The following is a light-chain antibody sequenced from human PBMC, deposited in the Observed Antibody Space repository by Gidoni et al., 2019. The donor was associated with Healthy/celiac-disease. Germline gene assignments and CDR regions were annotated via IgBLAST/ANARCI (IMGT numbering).Light chain of an antibody. Sequence: VLTPSPGTLSLSPGERATLSCRASQSVSSSYLAWYQQKPGQAPRLLIYGASSRSTGIPDRFSGSGSGTDFTLTISRLEPEDFAVYYCQQYGSSPRTFGQGTKVEIK. J-gene: IGKJ1*01. V-gene: IGKV3-20*01. CDR2: GAS. CDR3: QQYGSSPRT. CDR1: QSVSSSY.